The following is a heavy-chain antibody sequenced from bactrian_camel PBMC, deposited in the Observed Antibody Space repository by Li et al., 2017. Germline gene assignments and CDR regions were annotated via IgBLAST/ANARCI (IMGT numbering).Heavy chain of an antibody. CDR1: GYTFGDPFGDN. V-gene: IGHV3S40*01. J-gene: IGHJ4*01. CDR2: INTGDGST. Sequence: VQLVESGGGSVRAGGSLTLSCQVSGYTFGDPFGDNCMAWFRLAPGKEREGVAAINTGDGSTFYSDSVKGRFTLTEDKAKNAVYLQMNSLKPEDTAVYYCAAAGQFSGCQPLDGVRQGTQVTVS. D-gene: IGHD3*01.